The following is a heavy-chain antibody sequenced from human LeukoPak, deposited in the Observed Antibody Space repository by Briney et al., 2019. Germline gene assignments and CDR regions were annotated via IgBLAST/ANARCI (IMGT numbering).Heavy chain of an antibody. J-gene: IGHJ4*02. Sequence: PSETLSLTCAVSGGSISSGGYSWSWIRQPPGKGLEWIGYIYHSGSTSYNPSLKSRVTISVDRSKNQFSLKLSSVTAADTAVYYCARYSYGSHFDYWGQGTLVTVSS. CDR2: IYHSGST. D-gene: IGHD5-18*01. CDR1: GGSISSGGYS. V-gene: IGHV4-30-2*01. CDR3: ARYSYGSHFDY.